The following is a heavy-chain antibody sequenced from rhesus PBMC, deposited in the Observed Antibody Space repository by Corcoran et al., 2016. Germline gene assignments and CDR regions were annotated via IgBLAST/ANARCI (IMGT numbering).Heavy chain of an antibody. D-gene: IGHD3-9*01. V-gene: IGHV2-174*02. Sequence: QVTLKESGPALVKPTQTLTLTCTFSGFSLSTSGMGVVWIRQLSRKDLEWLAHIYWNDDKYYRNSPKNKLTISKDTPKNQVVLTMTNMDPLDTATYYCARRAGGSGFDYWGPGVLVTVSS. CDR3: ARRAGGSGFDY. CDR1: GFSLSTSGMG. J-gene: IGHJ4*01. CDR2: IYWNDDK.